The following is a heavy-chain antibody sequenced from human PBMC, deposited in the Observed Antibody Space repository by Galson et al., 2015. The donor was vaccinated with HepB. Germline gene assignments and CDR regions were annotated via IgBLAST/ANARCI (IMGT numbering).Heavy chain of an antibody. CDR1: GFTFSSYG. D-gene: IGHD3-16*01. V-gene: IGHV3-30*18. CDR2: ISYDGSNK. Sequence: SLRLSCAASGFTFSSYGMHWVRQAPGKGLEWVAVISYDGSNKYYADSVKGRFTISRDNSKNTLYLQMNSLRAEDTAVYYCAKGGTPYDYVSWFDPWGQGTLVTVSS. J-gene: IGHJ5*02. CDR3: AKGGTPYDYVSWFDP.